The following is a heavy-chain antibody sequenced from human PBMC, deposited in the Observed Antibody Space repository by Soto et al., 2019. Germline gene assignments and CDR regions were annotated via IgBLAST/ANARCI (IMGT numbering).Heavy chain of an antibody. D-gene: IGHD3-16*02. V-gene: IGHV1-69*13. Sequence: SVKVSCKASGGTFSSYAISWVRQAPGQGLEWMGGIIPIFGTANYAQKFQGRVTITADESTSTAYMELSSLRSEDTAVYYCARDARAYDYVWGSYHTLDYWGQGALVTVSS. CDR2: IIPIFGTA. J-gene: IGHJ4*02. CDR1: GGTFSSYA. CDR3: ARDARAYDYVWGSYHTLDY.